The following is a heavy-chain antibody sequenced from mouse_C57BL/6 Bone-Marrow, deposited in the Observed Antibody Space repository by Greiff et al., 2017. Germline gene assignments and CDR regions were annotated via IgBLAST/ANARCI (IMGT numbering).Heavy chain of an antibody. CDR1: GYTFTSYT. CDR2: INPRDGYT. CDR3: TSWDGLYYAMDY. V-gene: IGHV1-4*01. J-gene: IGHJ4*01. D-gene: IGHD4-1*01. Sequence: LQLQQSGAELAKPGASVKMSCKASGYTFTSYTMHWVKQRPGQGLEWIGYINPRDGYTKYNQKFKDKATLTADKSSSTAYMQLSSLTSEDSAVYYSTSWDGLYYAMDYWGQGTPVTVSA.